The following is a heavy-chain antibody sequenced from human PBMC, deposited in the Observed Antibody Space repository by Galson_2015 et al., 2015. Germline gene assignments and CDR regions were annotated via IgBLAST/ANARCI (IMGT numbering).Heavy chain of an antibody. D-gene: IGHD1-26*01. CDR3: ARDRGGATRSPDY. V-gene: IGHV4-59*01. CDR1: GGSISSYY. CDR2: IYYSEST. Sequence: DTLSLTCTVSGGSISSYYWSWIRQPPGKGLEWIGYIYYSESTNYNPSLKSRVTISVDTSKNEFSLKLSSVTAADTAVYYCARDRGGATRSPDYWGQGTLVTVSS. J-gene: IGHJ4*02.